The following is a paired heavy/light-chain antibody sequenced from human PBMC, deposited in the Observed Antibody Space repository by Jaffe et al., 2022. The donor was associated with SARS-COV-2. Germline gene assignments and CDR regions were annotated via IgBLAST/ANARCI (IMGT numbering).Heavy chain of an antibody. V-gene: IGHV5-51*01. CDR3: ARLGHWGSKGDYSYYYMDV. J-gene: IGHJ6*03. D-gene: IGHD7-27*01. CDR2: IYPGDSDT. CDR1: GYTFTVNW. Sequence: EVQLVQSGVEVKKPGESLKISCKGSGYTFTVNWIAWVRQMPGKGLEWMGIIYPGDSDTRYSPSFQGQVTISADKSISTAYLQWRSLETSDTAMYYCARLGHWGSKGDYSYYYMDVWGKGTTVTVSS.
Light chain of an antibody. J-gene: IGKJ2*01. CDR2: GAS. CDR1: QSVNSN. CDR3: QQYNNWPPYT. V-gene: IGKV3-15*01. Sequence: EIVMTQSPATLSVSPGERATLSCRASQSVNSNLAWYQQKPGQAPRLLIYGASTRATGIPARFSGSGSGTEFTLTISSLQSEDFAVYYCQQYNNWPPYTFGQGTKLEIK.